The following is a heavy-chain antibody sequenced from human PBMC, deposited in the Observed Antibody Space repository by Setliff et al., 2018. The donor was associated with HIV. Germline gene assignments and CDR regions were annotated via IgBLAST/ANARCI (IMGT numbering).Heavy chain of an antibody. CDR1: NGSFSGYY. V-gene: IGHV4-34*01. D-gene: IGHD1-26*01. CDR3: ARVPPRWGATRDY. Sequence: SETLSLTCAVYNGSFSGYYWTWIRQPPGKGLEWIGEINHSGSTNYSPSLKSRVTISGAASKNQFSLKLTSVTAADTAVYYCARVPPRWGATRDYWGQGTLVTVSS. CDR2: INHSGST. J-gene: IGHJ4*02.